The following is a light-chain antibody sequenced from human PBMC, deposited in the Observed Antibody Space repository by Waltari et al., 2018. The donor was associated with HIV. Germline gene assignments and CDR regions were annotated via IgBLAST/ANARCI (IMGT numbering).Light chain of an antibody. CDR1: SSNIGAAYD. V-gene: IGLV1-40*01. Sequence: QSVLTQPPSVSGAPGQRVTISCTGSSSNIGAAYDVPWYQQLPGTAPKLLIYGNSNRPSGVPDRFSGSKSGTSASLAITGLQAEDEADYYCQSYDSSLRVVFGGGTKLTVL. J-gene: IGLJ2*01. CDR3: QSYDSSLRVV. CDR2: GNS.